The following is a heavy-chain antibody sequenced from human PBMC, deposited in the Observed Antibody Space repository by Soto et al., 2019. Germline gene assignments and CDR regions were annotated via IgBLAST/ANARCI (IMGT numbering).Heavy chain of an antibody. CDR1: GFTFRTYG. V-gene: IGHV3-21*01. J-gene: IGHJ4*02. Sequence: SLRFSCAASGFTFRTYGMNWVRRAPGGGLEWVASISSSGSFIYYADSVKGRFTISRDDAEKSLYLQMNSLRAEDTALYYCAREPEGIAAALDYWGRGTLVTVSS. CDR3: AREPEGIAAALDY. CDR2: ISSSGSFI. D-gene: IGHD6-13*01.